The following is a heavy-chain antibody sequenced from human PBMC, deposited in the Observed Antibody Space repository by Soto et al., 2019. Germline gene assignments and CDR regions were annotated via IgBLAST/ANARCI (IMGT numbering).Heavy chain of an antibody. CDR1: GFTFSSYA. CDR3: ARDPEYSSSSLDPFHY. D-gene: IGHD6-6*01. J-gene: IGHJ4*02. CDR2: ISYDGSNK. Sequence: QVQLVESGGGVVQPGRSLRLSCAASGFTFSSYAMHWVRQAPGKGLEWVAVISYDGSNKYYADSVKGRFTISRDNSKNTLYLQMNSLRAVDTAVYYCARDPEYSSSSLDPFHYWGQGTLVTVSS. V-gene: IGHV3-30-3*01.